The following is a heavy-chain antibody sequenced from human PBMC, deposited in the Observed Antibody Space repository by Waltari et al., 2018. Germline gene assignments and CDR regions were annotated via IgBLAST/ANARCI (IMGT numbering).Heavy chain of an antibody. CDR3: ARVGATNLPYFYGMDV. Sequence: EMQLVESGGDLVQPGGSLRLSCAASGITFGPYWMSWVRQAPGKGLEWVSNIKQDGSEKNYVDSVKGRFTISRDNAKKLLYLQMNSLRVEDTAVYFCARVGATNLPYFYGMDVWGQGTTVTVSS. V-gene: IGHV3-7*01. CDR2: IKQDGSEK. CDR1: GITFGPYW. D-gene: IGHD1-26*01. J-gene: IGHJ6*02.